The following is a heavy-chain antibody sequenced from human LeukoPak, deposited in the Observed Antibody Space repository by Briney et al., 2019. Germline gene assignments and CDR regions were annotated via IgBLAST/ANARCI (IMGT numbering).Heavy chain of an antibody. Sequence: PSETLSLTCTVSGGSISSSSYYWGWIRQPPGKGLEWIGCISYSGSTYYNPSLKSRVTISVDTSKNQFSLKLNSVTAADTAVYYCVRDQQYHRPAGWFDPWGQGTLVTVSS. CDR3: VRDQQYHRPAGWFDP. CDR2: ISYSGST. CDR1: GGSISSSSYY. J-gene: IGHJ5*02. D-gene: IGHD1-14*01. V-gene: IGHV4-39*01.